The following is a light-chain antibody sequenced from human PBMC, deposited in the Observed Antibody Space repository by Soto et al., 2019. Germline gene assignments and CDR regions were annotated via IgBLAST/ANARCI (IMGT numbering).Light chain of an antibody. CDR3: AAWDASLGGFYV. J-gene: IGLJ1*01. Sequence: QSVLTQPPSASGTPGQRVTISCSGSRSSIGSNTVNWYQHLPGTAPKLLIYNNNHRPSGVPDRFSASKTGASASLAISGLQSEDEGDYYCAAWDASLGGFYVFGTGTKVTVL. CDR2: NNN. V-gene: IGLV1-44*01. CDR1: RSSIGSNT.